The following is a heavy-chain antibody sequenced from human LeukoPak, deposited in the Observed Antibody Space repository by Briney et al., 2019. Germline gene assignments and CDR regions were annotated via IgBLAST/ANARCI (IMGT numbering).Heavy chain of an antibody. V-gene: IGHV4-34*01. CDR1: GGSFSGYY. CDR3: ARGGNYWPQWWFDP. Sequence: SETLSLTCAVYGGSFSGYYWSWIRQPPGKGLEWIGEINHSGSTNYNPSLKSRVTISVDTSKNQFSLKLSSVTAADTAVYYCARGGNYWPQWWFDPWGRGTLVSVSS. J-gene: IGHJ5*02. D-gene: IGHD1-26*01. CDR2: INHSGST.